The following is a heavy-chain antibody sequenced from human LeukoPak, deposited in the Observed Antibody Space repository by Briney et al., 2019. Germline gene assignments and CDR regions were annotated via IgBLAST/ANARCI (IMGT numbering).Heavy chain of an antibody. CDR2: ISGSGGST. J-gene: IGHJ6*02. Sequence: GGSLRLSCAASGFTFSSYAMSWVRQAPGKGLEWVSAISGSGGSTYYADSVKGRFTISRDNSKNTLYLQMNSLRAEDTAVYCCAKYYGSGSYGYYYGMDVWGQGTTVTVSS. V-gene: IGHV3-23*01. D-gene: IGHD3-10*01. CDR3: AKYYGSGSYGYYYGMDV. CDR1: GFTFSSYA.